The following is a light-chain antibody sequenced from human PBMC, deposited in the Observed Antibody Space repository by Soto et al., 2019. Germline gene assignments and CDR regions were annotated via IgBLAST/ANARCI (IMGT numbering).Light chain of an antibody. CDR3: LQYNDGPPWT. Sequence: MTQSPSTLSASVGDRVPITCRASQSVSSNLAWYQQKPGQTPRLLLYRASTRATGIPARFSASGSGTEFTLTITSLQSEDFAVYYCLQYNDGPPWTFGPGTKVDIK. J-gene: IGKJ1*01. CDR1: QSVSSN. CDR2: RAS. V-gene: IGKV3-15*01.